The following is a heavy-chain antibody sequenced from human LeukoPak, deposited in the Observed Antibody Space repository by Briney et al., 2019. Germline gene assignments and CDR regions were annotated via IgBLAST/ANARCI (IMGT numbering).Heavy chain of an antibody. CDR1: GFTFSSYS. J-gene: IGHJ6*03. CDR3: ARAFSNYYHMDV. CDR2: IYIAGNT. V-gene: IGHV3-66*02. Sequence: PGGSLRLSCAASGFTFSSYSMNWVRQAPGKGLEWVSVIYIAGNTYYTDSVKGRFTISRDNSKNTLCLQMNSLRAEDTAVYYCARAFSNYYHMDVWGKGTTVIVSS.